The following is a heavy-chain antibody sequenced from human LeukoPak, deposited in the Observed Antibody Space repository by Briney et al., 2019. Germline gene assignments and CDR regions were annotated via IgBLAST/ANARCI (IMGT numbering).Heavy chain of an antibody. CDR1: GFPLSSYS. V-gene: IGHV3-48*01. CDR3: VRVKGSYFDY. Sequence: PRGSLRLSCAASGFPLSSYSINWVRQAPGKGLEWVSYISSSGSAIYYVDSVKGRLTVSRDNAKNSLFLQMNSPRAEDTAVYYCVRVKGSYFDYWGQGALVTVSS. CDR2: ISSSGSAI. D-gene: IGHD2-15*01. J-gene: IGHJ4*02.